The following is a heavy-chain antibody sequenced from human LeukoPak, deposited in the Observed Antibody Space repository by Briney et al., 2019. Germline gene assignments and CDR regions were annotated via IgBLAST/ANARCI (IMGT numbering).Heavy chain of an antibody. CDR3: ARGGDISSYYYMDV. CDR2: INPNSGGT. Sequence: ASVKVSCKASGYTFTSYYMHWVRQAPGQGLEWMGWINPNSGGTNYAQKFQGRVTMTRDTSISTAYMELSRLRSDDTAVYYCARGGDISSYYYMDVWGKGTTVTVSS. V-gene: IGHV1-2*02. CDR1: GYTFTSYY. D-gene: IGHD2-21*01. J-gene: IGHJ6*03.